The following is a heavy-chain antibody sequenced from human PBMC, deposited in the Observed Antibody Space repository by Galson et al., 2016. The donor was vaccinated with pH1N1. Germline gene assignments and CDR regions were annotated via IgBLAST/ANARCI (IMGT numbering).Heavy chain of an antibody. V-gene: IGHV3-7*01. Sequence: SLRLSCAASGFTFSSFYMNWVRQAPGKGLEWVANIKQDGSEKYYVDSVKGRLTISRDNAKDSLYLKMNSLRAEDTAVYYCARDRLRRYYNYYGMDVWGQGTTVTVSS. J-gene: IGHJ6*02. CDR1: GFTFSSFY. D-gene: IGHD3-10*01. CDR2: IKQDGSEK. CDR3: ARDRLRRYYNYYGMDV.